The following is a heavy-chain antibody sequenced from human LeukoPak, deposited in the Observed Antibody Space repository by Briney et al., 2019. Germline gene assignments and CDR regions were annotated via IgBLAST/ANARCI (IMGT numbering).Heavy chain of an antibody. Sequence: SETLSLTCTVPGGSISSYYWSWIRQPAGKGLEWIGRIYTSGSTNYNPSLKSRVTMSVDTSKNQFSLKLSSVTAADTAVYYCARDPPYGSGSYWFDPWGQGTLVTVSS. J-gene: IGHJ5*02. CDR1: GGSISSYY. CDR2: IYTSGST. D-gene: IGHD3-10*01. V-gene: IGHV4-4*07. CDR3: ARDPPYGSGSYWFDP.